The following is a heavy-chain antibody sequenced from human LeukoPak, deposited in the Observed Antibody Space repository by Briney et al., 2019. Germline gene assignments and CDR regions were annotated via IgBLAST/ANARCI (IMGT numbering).Heavy chain of an antibody. D-gene: IGHD3-10*01. CDR1: GFTFSSYG. Sequence: GRSLRLSCAASGFTFSSYGMHWVRQAPGKRLEWVAVIWYDGSNKYYADSVKGRFTISRDNSKNTLYLQMNSLRAEDTAVYYCARDATGSGSYSYFDYWGQGTLVTVSS. CDR2: IWYDGSNK. V-gene: IGHV3-33*01. J-gene: IGHJ4*02. CDR3: ARDATGSGSYSYFDY.